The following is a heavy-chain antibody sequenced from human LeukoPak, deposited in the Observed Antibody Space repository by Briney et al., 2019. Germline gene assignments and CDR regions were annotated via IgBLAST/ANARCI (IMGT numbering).Heavy chain of an antibody. CDR3: AKAYTNGWSEGFLDY. CDR2: VSGSGDRT. D-gene: IGHD6-19*01. Sequence: GGFLRLSCAASGFTFSSYAMSWVRQVPGKGLEWVSSVSGSGDRTYYAESVKGRFTIFRDNSKNTLYLQMNSLRDEDTAVYYCAKAYTNGWSEGFLDYWGQGTLVTVSS. J-gene: IGHJ4*02. CDR1: GFTFSSYA. V-gene: IGHV3-23*01.